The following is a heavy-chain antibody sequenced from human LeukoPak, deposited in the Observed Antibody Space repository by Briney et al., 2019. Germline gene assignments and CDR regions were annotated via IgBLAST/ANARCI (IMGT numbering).Heavy chain of an antibody. Sequence: GGSLRLSCAASEFSFITYWMSWVRQAPGKGLEWVSAISGSGGSTYYADSVKGRFTISRDNSKNTLYLQMNSLRAEDTAVYYCAKSSSWYGDDFDYWGQGTLVTVSS. J-gene: IGHJ4*02. D-gene: IGHD6-13*01. CDR1: EFSFITYW. CDR3: AKSSSWYGDDFDY. CDR2: ISGSGGST. V-gene: IGHV3-23*01.